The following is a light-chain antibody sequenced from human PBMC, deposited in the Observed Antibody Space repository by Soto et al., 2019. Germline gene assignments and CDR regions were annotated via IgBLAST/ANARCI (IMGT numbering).Light chain of an antibody. CDR2: DAS. J-gene: IGKJ1*01. CDR3: QQYANWPKT. V-gene: IGKV1-5*01. Sequence: DIQMTQYPSTLSASLGDTVTVTCRASQSVSGWLAWYQQKPGEAPKLLIYDASALPRGVPARFSGSGSGTEFTLTISSLKYEDSAVYFCQQYANWPKTFGQGTKVDIK. CDR1: QSVSGW.